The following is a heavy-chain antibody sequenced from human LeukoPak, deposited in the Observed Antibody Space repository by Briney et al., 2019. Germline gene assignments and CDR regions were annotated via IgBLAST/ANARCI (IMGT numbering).Heavy chain of an antibody. CDR2: INPNSGGT. CDR1: GYTFTGYY. J-gene: IGHJ4*02. D-gene: IGHD3-16*01. CDR3: ARDDLAWGNFDY. V-gene: IGHV1-2*06. Sequence: GASVKVSCKASGYTFTGYYMHWVRQAPGQGLEWMGRINPNSGGTNYAQKFQGRVTMTRDTSISTAYMELSRLRSDDRAVYYCARDDLAWGNFDYGGQGTLVTVSS.